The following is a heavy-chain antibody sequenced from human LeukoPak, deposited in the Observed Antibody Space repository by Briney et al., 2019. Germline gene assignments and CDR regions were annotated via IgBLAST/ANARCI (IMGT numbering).Heavy chain of an antibody. J-gene: IGHJ5*02. Sequence: SETLSLTCAVYGGSFSGYYWSWIRQPPGKGLEWIGEINHSGSTNYNPSLKSRVTISVDTSKNQFSLKLSSVTAADTAVYYCATITMVRGASSRGYNWFDPWGQGTLVTVSS. D-gene: IGHD3-10*01. CDR1: GGSFSGYY. CDR3: ATITMVRGASSRGYNWFDP. CDR2: INHSGST. V-gene: IGHV4-34*01.